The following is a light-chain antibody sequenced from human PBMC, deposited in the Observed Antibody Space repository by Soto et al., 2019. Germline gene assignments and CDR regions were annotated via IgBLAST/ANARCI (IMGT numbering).Light chain of an antibody. CDR2: GAS. Sequence: EIVFTQSPGTLSLSQVQRATLSFRASQSVSSSYLAWYQKKPGQAPRLLIAGASSRAADIPDRFSGSGSGTDFTLTINRLEPEDFAVYYCQQYDSSPLTFGQGTKVDIK. J-gene: IGKJ1*01. V-gene: IGKV3-20*01. CDR1: QSVSSSY. CDR3: QQYDSSPLT.